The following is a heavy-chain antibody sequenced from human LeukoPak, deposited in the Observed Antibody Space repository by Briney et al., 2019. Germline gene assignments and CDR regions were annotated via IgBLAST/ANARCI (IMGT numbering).Heavy chain of an antibody. CDR3: AGDLSGDSSGYLYY. CDR1: GYTFTSYA. V-gene: IGHV7-4-1*02. CDR2: INTNTGNP. Sequence: GGSVKVSCKASGYTFTSYAMNWVRQAPGQGLEWMGWINTNTGNPTYAQGFTGRFVFSLDTSVSTAYLQISSLKAEDTAVYYCAGDLSGDSSGYLYYWGQGTLVTVSS. J-gene: IGHJ4*02. D-gene: IGHD3-22*01.